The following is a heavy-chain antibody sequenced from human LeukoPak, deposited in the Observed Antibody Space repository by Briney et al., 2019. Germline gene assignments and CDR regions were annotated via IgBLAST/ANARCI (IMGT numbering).Heavy chain of an antibody. V-gene: IGHV3-30-3*01. Sequence: GRSLRLSCAASGFTFSSYAMHWVCQAPGKGLEWVAVISYDGSNKYYADSVKGRFTISRDNSKNTLYLQMNSLRAEDTAVYYCAALKRYCSSTRCIAAAPWGMDVWGQGTTVTVSS. CDR1: GFTFSSYA. D-gene: IGHD2-2*01. CDR2: ISYDGSNK. J-gene: IGHJ6*02. CDR3: AALKRYCSSTRCIAAAPWGMDV.